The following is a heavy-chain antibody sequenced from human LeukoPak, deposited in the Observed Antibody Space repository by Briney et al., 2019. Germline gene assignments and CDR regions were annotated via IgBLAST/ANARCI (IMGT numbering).Heavy chain of an antibody. V-gene: IGHV1-18*01. Sequence: ASVKVSCKASGYTFTSYGISWVRQAPGQGLEWMGWISAYNGNTNYAQKLQGRVTMTTDTSTSTAYMELRSLRSVDTAVYYCARESYCSSTSCYSDYYYYGMDVWGQGTTVTVSS. D-gene: IGHD2-2*01. CDR1: GYTFTSYG. CDR3: ARESYCSSTSCYSDYYYYGMDV. CDR2: ISAYNGNT. J-gene: IGHJ6*02.